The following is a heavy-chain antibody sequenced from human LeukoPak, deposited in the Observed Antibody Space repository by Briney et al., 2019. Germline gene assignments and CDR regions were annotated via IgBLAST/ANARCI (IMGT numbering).Heavy chain of an antibody. Sequence: GGSLRLSCAASGFTFDNYAMNWVRQAPGKGLEWVSYISGGGAKRHYSDSVKGRFTISRDNPKNSVYLQMNSLRVEDTAVYYCARRNLFDYWGQGTVVTVSS. CDR3: ARRNLFDY. CDR2: ISGGGAKR. J-gene: IGHJ4*02. V-gene: IGHV3-23*01. D-gene: IGHD1-14*01. CDR1: GFTFDNYA.